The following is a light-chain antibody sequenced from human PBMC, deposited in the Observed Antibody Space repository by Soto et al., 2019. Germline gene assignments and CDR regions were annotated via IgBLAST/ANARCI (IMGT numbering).Light chain of an antibody. CDR2: GAS. Sequence: EKVMTQSPATLSMSPGERATLSCRASQSVSSYLAWYQQKPGQAPRLLIYGASTRATGIPARFSGSGSGTEFTITISSLQDEDFAVYYCQQYSNWPSWTFGQGTKVEVK. CDR3: QQYSNWPSWT. V-gene: IGKV3-15*01. J-gene: IGKJ1*01. CDR1: QSVSSY.